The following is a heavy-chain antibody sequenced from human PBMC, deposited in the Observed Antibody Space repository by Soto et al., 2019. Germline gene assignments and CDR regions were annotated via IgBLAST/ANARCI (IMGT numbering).Heavy chain of an antibody. CDR1: GGSISSSSYY. Sequence: PSYTLSLTRVVSGGSISSSSYYWGWIRQPPGKGLEWIGSIYYSGSTYYNPSLKSRVTISVDTSKNQFSLKLSSVTAADTAVFYCARHRARNWFDPWGQGTLVTVSS. V-gene: IGHV4-39*01. CDR3: ARHRARNWFDP. J-gene: IGHJ5*02. CDR2: IYYSGST. D-gene: IGHD6-6*01.